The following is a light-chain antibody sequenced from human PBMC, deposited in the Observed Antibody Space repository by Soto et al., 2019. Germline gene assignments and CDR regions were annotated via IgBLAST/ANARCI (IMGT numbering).Light chain of an antibody. V-gene: IGKV1-5*03. CDR1: QSISSW. Sequence: DIQMTQSPSTLSASIGDRITITCRARQSISSWLAWYQQKPGKAPNLLIYKASSLESGVPPRFSGSGSGTEFTLTISSLQPEDFATYYCQQYLSYPLTFGGGTKVEIK. CDR3: QQYLSYPLT. CDR2: KAS. J-gene: IGKJ4*01.